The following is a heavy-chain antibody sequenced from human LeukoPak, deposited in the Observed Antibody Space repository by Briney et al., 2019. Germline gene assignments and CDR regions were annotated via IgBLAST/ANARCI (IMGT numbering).Heavy chain of an antibody. CDR3: ARREGPTTA. Sequence: PGGSLRLSCAASGFTFSIYGMIWVRQAPGKGLEWVSTISERNGATYYADSVKGRFTISRDNSKNTLYLQMNSLRAEDTAIYYCARREGPTTAWGQGTLATVSS. V-gene: IGHV3-23*01. J-gene: IGHJ5*02. CDR2: ISERNGAT. CDR1: GFTFSIYG. D-gene: IGHD1-26*01.